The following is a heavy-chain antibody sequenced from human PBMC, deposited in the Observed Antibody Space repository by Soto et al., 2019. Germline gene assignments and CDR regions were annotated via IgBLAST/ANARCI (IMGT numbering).Heavy chain of an antibody. J-gene: IGHJ4*02. CDR3: AASYGSGYRAFDY. CDR2: INPIVSMS. D-gene: IGHD3-10*01. V-gene: IGHV1-69*02. Sequence: QVQRVQSGTEVKKPGSSVKVSCKASGDTFSFYTINWVRQAPGLGLEWVGRINPIVSMSNYAQKFQGRVSMTADKSTSTAYMELRSLTSDDTAMYFCAASYGSGYRAFDYWGQGALVIVSS. CDR1: GDTFSFYT.